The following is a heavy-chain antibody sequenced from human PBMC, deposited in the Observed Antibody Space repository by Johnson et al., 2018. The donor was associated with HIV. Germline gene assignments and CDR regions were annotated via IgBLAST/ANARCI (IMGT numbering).Heavy chain of an antibody. Sequence: QVQLVESGGGVVQPGRSLRLSCAASGFTFSSYAMHWVRQAPGKGLEWVAVISYDGSNKYYADSVKGRFTISRDNSKNTLYLQMNSLRAEDTAVYYCARDYYDSSGILGYDAFDIWGQGTMVTVSS. CDR1: GFTFSSYA. CDR3: ARDYYDSSGILGYDAFDI. D-gene: IGHD3-22*01. V-gene: IGHV3-30-3*01. J-gene: IGHJ3*02. CDR2: ISYDGSNK.